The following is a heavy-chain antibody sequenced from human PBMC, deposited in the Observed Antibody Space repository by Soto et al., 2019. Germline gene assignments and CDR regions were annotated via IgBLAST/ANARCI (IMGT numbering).Heavy chain of an antibody. CDR1: GGSISSGDYY. V-gene: IGHV4-30-4*01. CDR2: IYYSGSI. CDR3: VRGRNCMDV. Sequence: SETLSLTCTVSGGSISSGDYYWSWIRQPPGKGLEWIGYIYYSGSIYYNPSLKSRVTISVDTSKNQFSLKLSSVTAADTAVYYCVRGRNCMDVWGQGTTVTVSS. J-gene: IGHJ6*02.